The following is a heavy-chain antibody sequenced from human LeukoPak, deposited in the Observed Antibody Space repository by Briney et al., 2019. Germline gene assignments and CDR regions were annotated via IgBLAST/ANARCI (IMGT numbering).Heavy chain of an antibody. CDR3: ASIAAADYNWFDP. Sequence: SVKVSCKASGGTFSSYAISWVRQAPGQGLEWMGRIIPIFGTANYAQKLQGRVTITADESTSTAYMELSSLRSEDTAVYYCASIAAADYNWFDPWGQGTLVTVSS. J-gene: IGHJ5*02. CDR2: IIPIFGTA. D-gene: IGHD6-13*01. CDR1: GGTFSSYA. V-gene: IGHV1-69*13.